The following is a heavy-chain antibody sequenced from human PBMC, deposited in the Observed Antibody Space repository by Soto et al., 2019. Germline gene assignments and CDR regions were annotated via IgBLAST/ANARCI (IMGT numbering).Heavy chain of an antibody. CDR3: ARNIVLVPADYYYYGMDV. D-gene: IGHD2-2*01. CDR1: GFTFSNYG. Sequence: QVQLVESGGGVIKPGRSLRLSCAASGFTFSNYGMHWVRQAPGKGLERVAVLWYDGSNKYYADSVKGRFTISRDNSKNTLYLQMNSLRAEDTAVYYCARNIVLVPADYYYYGMDVWGQGTTVTVSS. J-gene: IGHJ6*02. V-gene: IGHV3-33*01. CDR2: LWYDGSNK.